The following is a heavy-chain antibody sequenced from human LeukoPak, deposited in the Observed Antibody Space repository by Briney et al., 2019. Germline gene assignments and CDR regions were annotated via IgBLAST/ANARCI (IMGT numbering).Heavy chain of an antibody. CDR2: MNPNSGNT. J-gene: IGHJ6*03. D-gene: IGHD3-10*01. V-gene: IGHV1-8*01. CDR3: ARGDGSGSYIYYYYYMDV. CDR1: GYTFTSYD. Sequence: ASVKVSCKASGYTFTSYDINWVRQATGQGLEWMGWMNPNSGNTGYAQKFQGRVTMTRDTSISTAYMELSRLRSDDTAVYYCARGDGSGSYIYYYYYMDVWGKGTTVTVSS.